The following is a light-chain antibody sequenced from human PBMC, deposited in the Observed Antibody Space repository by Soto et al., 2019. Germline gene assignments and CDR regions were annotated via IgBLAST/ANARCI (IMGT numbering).Light chain of an antibody. V-gene: IGKV3-15*01. J-gene: IGKJ2*01. CDR1: QSVSSK. Sequence: EIVMTQSPATLSVSPGERATLSCRASQSVSSKLAWYQQAPGQAPRLLIYGASARATGIPARFSGSGSGTEFTLTISSLLSEDFAVYYCHQYNDWPPYTFGQGTTLEIK. CDR3: HQYNDWPPYT. CDR2: GAS.